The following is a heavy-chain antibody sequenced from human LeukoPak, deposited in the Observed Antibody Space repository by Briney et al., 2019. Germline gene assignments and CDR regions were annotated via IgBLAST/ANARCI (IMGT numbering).Heavy chain of an antibody. CDR1: GFTFSSYW. CDR3: ARFVVVPAAGGY. D-gene: IGHD2-2*01. J-gene: IGHJ4*02. V-gene: IGHV3-74*01. Sequence: PGGSLRLSCAASGFTFSSYWMHWVRQAPGKGLVWVSRINSDGSSTSYADSVKGRFTISRDNAKNTLYLQMNSLRAEDTAVYYCARFVVVPAAGGYWGQGTLVTVSS. CDR2: INSDGSST.